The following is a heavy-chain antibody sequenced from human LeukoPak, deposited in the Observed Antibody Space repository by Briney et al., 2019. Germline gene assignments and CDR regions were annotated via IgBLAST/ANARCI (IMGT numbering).Heavy chain of an antibody. CDR1: GGSISTYY. J-gene: IGHJ4*02. V-gene: IGHV4-59*01. CDR2: IYYSGST. CDR3: ARTYSSGWCVFDN. Sequence: SETLSLTCTVSGGSISTYYWSWIRQPPGKGLEWIGYIYYSGSTNYNPSLKSRATISVDTSKNQFSLKLRSLTAADTTVYYCARTYSSGWCVFDNWGQGTLVTVSS. D-gene: IGHD6-19*01.